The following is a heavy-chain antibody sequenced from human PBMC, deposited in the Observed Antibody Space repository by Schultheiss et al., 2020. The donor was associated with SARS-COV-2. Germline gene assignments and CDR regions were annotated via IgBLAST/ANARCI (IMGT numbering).Heavy chain of an antibody. V-gene: IGHV3-11*04. Sequence: GGSLRLSCAASGFTFSSNYMSWVRQAPGKGLEWVSSISSSGSTIYYADSVKGRFTISRDNAKNSLYLQMNSLRAEDTAVYYCARVGAVAGIYYYYYYGMDVWGQGTTVTVSS. CDR1: GFTFSSNY. J-gene: IGHJ6*02. D-gene: IGHD6-19*01. CDR2: ISSSGSTI. CDR3: ARVGAVAGIYYYYYYGMDV.